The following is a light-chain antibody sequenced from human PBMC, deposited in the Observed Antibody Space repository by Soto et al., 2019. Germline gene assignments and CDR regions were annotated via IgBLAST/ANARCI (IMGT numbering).Light chain of an antibody. J-gene: IGKJ2*01. CDR1: QSLLYSSNNKNY. V-gene: IGKV4-1*01. Sequence: DIVMTQSPDSLAVSLGERATINCKSSQSLLYSSNNKNYLAWYQQKPGQPPKLLIYWASTRESGVPDRFSGSGSGTDFTLTISSLQAEDVAVYYCHQYYSTPSTFGQGTKLETK. CDR3: HQYYSTPST. CDR2: WAS.